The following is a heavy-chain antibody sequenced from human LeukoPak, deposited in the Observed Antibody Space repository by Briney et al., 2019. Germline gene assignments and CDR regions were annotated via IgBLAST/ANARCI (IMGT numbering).Heavy chain of an antibody. V-gene: IGHV3-30-3*01. CDR3: ARCRENDFWSGSPVDH. CDR1: GFFFSSYC. D-gene: IGHD3-3*01. Sequence: PAGGSLRLSCEASGFFFSSYCMHWVRQAPGKGLEWLAVISGDGTNKYYAESVKGRFTISRDNSKTTVLVQLNSLRVEDTAVYYCARCRENDFWSGSPVDHWGQGTLVTVSS. J-gene: IGHJ4*02. CDR2: ISGDGTNK.